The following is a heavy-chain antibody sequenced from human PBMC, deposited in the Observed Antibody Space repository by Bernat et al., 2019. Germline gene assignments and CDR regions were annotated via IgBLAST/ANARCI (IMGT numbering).Heavy chain of an antibody. CDR3: AKARTGDRAFDI. D-gene: IGHD2-8*02. CDR2: ISYDGSNK. V-gene: IGHV3-30-3*01. Sequence: QVQLVESGGGVVQPGRSLRLSCAASGFTFSSYAMHWVRQAPGKGLEWVAVISYDGSNKYYADSVKGRFTISRDNAKNSLYLQMNSLRAEDTAVYYCAKARTGDRAFDIWGQGTMVTVSS. CDR1: GFTFSSYA. J-gene: IGHJ3*02.